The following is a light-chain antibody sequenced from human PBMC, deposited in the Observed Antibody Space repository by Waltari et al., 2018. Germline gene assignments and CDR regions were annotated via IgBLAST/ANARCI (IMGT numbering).Light chain of an antibody. CDR3: ASYASTRKV. CDR1: SRDVGGYNY. V-gene: IGLV2-8*01. CDR2: GVD. Sequence: QSALTQPPSASGSPGQSVTISCTGSSRDVGGYNYVSWYQQHPGKAPKLMIYGVDKRPSGGPDRFSGSNSGNTASLTVSGLQAEDEADYFCASYASTRKVFVGGTKLTVL. J-gene: IGLJ3*02.